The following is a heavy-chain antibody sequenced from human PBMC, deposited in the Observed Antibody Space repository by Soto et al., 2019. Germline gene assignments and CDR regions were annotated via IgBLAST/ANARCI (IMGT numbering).Heavy chain of an antibody. V-gene: IGHV1-46*01. CDR1: GYTFTSYY. CDR3: ARDGGSGYDWDAFDI. D-gene: IGHD5-12*01. Sequence: QVQLVQSGAEVKKPGASVKVSCKASGYTFTSYYMHWVRQAPGQGLEWMGIINPSGGSTSYAQKFRGRVTMTRDTSTSTVYMELSSLRSEDTAVYYCARDGGSGYDWDAFDIWGQGTMVTVSS. J-gene: IGHJ3*02. CDR2: INPSGGST.